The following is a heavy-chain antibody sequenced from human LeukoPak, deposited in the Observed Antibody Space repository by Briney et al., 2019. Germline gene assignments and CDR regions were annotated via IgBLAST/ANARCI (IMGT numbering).Heavy chain of an antibody. J-gene: IGHJ4*02. Sequence: NPSETLSLTCTVSGYSISSGYYWGWIRQPPGKGLEWIGTIYHSGSTYYNPSLKSRVTISVDTSKNQFSLKLSSVTAADTAVYYCARQGHGSSPNYYFDYWGQGTLVTVSS. CDR1: GYSISSGYY. V-gene: IGHV4-38-2*02. D-gene: IGHD6-6*01. CDR2: IYHSGST. CDR3: ARQGHGSSPNYYFDY.